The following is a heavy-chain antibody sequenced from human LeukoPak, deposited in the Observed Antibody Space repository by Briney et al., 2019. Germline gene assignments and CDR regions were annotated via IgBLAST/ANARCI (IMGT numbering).Heavy chain of an antibody. D-gene: IGHD2-2*01. CDR1: GFTFSSYA. V-gene: IGHV3-30*01. J-gene: IGHJ4*02. CDR2: ISYDGSNK. CDR3: ARDGGVVVVPAATAHHLDY. Sequence: GGSLRLSCAASGFTFSSYAMHWVRQAPGKGLEWVAVISYDGSNKYYADSVKGRFTISRDNSKITLYLQMNSLRAEDTAVYYCARDGGVVVVPAATAHHLDYWGQGTLVTVSS.